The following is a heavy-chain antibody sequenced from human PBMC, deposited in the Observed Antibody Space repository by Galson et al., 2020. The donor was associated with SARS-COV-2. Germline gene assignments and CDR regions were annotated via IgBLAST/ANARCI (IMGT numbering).Heavy chain of an antibody. CDR2: IYPGDSYT. CDR1: GYSFADYW. J-gene: IGHJ4*02. D-gene: IGHD6-19*01. Sequence: GESLKISCKGSGYSFADYWIGWVRQMPGKGLQWLGVIYPGDSYTIYSPSFQGQVTVSADKSINTAYLQWSSLEASDLAMYYCARHGASDGWYEGIDHWGQGTLVTVSS. V-gene: IGHV5-51*01. CDR3: ARHGASDGWYEGIDH.